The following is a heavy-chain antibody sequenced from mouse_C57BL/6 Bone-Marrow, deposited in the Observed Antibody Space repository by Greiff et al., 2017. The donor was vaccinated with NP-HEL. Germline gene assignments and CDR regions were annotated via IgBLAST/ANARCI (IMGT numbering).Heavy chain of an antibody. V-gene: IGHV5-6*01. J-gene: IGHJ3*01. Sequence: EVHLVESGGDLVKPGGSLKLSCAASGFTFRSYGMSWVRQTPDKRLEWVATISSGGSYTYYPDSVKGRFTISRDNAKNTLYLQMSSLKSEDTAMYYCARNYYGSSLFAYWGQGTLVTVSA. CDR3: ARNYYGSSLFAY. CDR1: GFTFRSYG. CDR2: ISSGGSYT. D-gene: IGHD1-1*01.